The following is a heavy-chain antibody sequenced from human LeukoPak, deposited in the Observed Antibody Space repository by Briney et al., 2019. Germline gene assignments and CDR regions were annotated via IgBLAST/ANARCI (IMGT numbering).Heavy chain of an antibody. CDR3: ARDSEEYGDTHIDS. CDR2: IWNDGSHK. D-gene: IGHD4-17*01. V-gene: IGHV3-33*01. CDR1: GFTFSNFG. J-gene: IGHJ4*02. Sequence: GGSLRLSCAASGFTFSNFGVHWVSHAPDKGLEWVAVIWNDGSHKYYDDSVKCRFTISRDNSKSTVYLQMNNVRAEDTAFYYSARDSEEYGDTHIDSCGQGTLVTASS.